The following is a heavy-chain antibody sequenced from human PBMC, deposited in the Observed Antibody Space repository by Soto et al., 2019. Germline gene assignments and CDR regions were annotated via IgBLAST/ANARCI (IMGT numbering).Heavy chain of an antibody. CDR1: GFTFSSYG. Sequence: SLRLSCAASGFTFSSYGMHWVRQAPGKGLEWVAVIWYDGSNKYYADSVKGRFTISRDNSKNTLYLQMNSLRAEDTAVYYCARDRTYYSSSWYRDDAFDIWGQGTMVTVSS. V-gene: IGHV3-33*01. CDR3: ARDRTYYSSSWYRDDAFDI. CDR2: IWYDGSNK. D-gene: IGHD6-13*01. J-gene: IGHJ3*02.